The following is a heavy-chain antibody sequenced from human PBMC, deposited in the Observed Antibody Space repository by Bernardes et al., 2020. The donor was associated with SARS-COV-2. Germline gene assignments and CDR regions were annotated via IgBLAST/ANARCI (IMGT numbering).Heavy chain of an antibody. J-gene: IGHJ4*02. V-gene: IGHV3-21*03. Sequence: GGSLRLSCAASGFSFSTYSMKWVRQAPGKGLEWVSSISNSGSTIFYADSVKSRLTITKDTSKNQVVLTMTNMDPVDTATYYCAQHTVTTVFDYWGQGTLVTVSS. CDR2: ISNSGSTI. D-gene: IGHD4-17*01. CDR3: AQHTVTTVFDY. CDR1: GFSFSTYS.